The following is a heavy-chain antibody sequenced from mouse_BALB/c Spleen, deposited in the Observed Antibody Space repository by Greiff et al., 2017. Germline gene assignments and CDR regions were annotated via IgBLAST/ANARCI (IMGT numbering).Heavy chain of an antibody. CDR1: GFAFSSYD. J-gene: IGHJ2*01. CDR2: ISSGGGST. D-gene: IGHD4-1*01. CDR3: ARRRTGTFDY. Sequence: EVKLMESGGGLVKPGGSLKLSCAASGFAFSSYDMSWVRQTPEKRLEWVAYISSGGGSTYYPDTVKGRFTISRDNAKNTLYLQMSSLKSEDTAMYYCARRRTGTFDYWGQGTTLTVSS. V-gene: IGHV5-12-1*01.